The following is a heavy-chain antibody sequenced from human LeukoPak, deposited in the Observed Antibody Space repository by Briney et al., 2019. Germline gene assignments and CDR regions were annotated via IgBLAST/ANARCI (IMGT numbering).Heavy chain of an antibody. Sequence: PGGSLRLSCAASGFTFSDYNMSWVRQAPGKGLEWVSYISSSGSTIYYADSVKGRFTISRDNAKNSLYLQMNSLRAEDTAVYYCATEYYDILTGYSNAFDIWGQGTMVTVSS. CDR1: GFTFSDYN. V-gene: IGHV3-11*01. CDR2: ISSSGSTI. J-gene: IGHJ3*02. CDR3: ATEYYDILTGYSNAFDI. D-gene: IGHD3-9*01.